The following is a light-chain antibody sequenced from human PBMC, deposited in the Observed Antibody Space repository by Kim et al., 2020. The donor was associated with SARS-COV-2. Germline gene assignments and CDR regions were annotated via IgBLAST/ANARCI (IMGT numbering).Light chain of an antibody. V-gene: IGKV3-11*01. CDR2: DAS. Sequence: LSPGERATLSCRASQSVSSYLAWYQQKPGQAPRLLIYDASNRATGIPARFSGSGSGTDFTLTISSLEPEDFAVYYCHQRINWPLTFGGGTKVDIK. CDR1: QSVSSY. J-gene: IGKJ4*01. CDR3: HQRINWPLT.